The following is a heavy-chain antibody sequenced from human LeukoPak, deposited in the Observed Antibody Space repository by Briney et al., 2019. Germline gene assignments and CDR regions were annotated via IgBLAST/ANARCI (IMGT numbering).Heavy chain of an antibody. CDR2: IYSTGST. CDR1: GASMSNYY. D-gene: IGHD1-26*01. CDR3: AKGAYEPFDY. J-gene: IGHJ4*02. Sequence: PSETLSLTCTVSGASMSNYYWSWIRQPPGKGLEWIGCIYSTGSTDFNPSLKSPVTMSLDTSKNQFSPKLSSVTAADTAVYFCAKGAYEPFDYWGQGIPVTVSS. V-gene: IGHV4-59*01.